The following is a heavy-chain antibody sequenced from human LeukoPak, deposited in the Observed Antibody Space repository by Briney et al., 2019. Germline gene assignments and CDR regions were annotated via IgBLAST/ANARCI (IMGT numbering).Heavy chain of an antibody. Sequence: GGSLKISCQGFGYPFTTSWIGWVRQLPGKGLEWTAIIYAGNSDAKYSPSFQGQVSISTDRSISAAYLHWSSLKASDTAIYYCAIITHQDGRVYWGQGTMVTVSS. J-gene: IGHJ4*02. CDR2: IYAGNSDA. CDR3: AIITHQDGRVY. D-gene: IGHD3-22*01. CDR1: GYPFTTSW. V-gene: IGHV5-51*01.